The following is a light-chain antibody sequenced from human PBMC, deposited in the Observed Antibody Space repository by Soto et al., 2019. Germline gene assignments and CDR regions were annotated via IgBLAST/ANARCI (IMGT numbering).Light chain of an antibody. CDR3: QQYHSYPYT. CDR2: DAS. J-gene: IGKJ2*01. CDR1: QSISGR. V-gene: IGKV1-5*01. Sequence: DLHLTQSPSTLSAFVGDRVTISCRARQSISGRLAWYQQKAGRAPNLLIYDASTLETGVPLRFSGSGSGTEFTLTISGLQPDDFATYYCQQYHSYPYTFGQGTKLEIK.